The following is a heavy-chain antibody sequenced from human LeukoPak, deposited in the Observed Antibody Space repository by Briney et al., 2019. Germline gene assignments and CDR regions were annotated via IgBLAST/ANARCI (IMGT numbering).Heavy chain of an antibody. Sequence: ASVKVSCKASGYTFTSYGISWVRQAPGQGLEWMGWISTYNGNTKYAQKLQGRVTMTTDTATTTAYMELRSLRSDGTAVYYCARAYNSGWVDYWGQGTLVTVSS. CDR2: ISTYNGNT. CDR1: GYTFTSYG. V-gene: IGHV1-18*01. J-gene: IGHJ4*02. D-gene: IGHD6-19*01. CDR3: ARAYNSGWVDY.